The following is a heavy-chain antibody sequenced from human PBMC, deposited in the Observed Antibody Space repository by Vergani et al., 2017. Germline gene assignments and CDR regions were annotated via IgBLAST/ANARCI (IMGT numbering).Heavy chain of an antibody. V-gene: IGHV2-5*04. Sequence: QITLNESGPTLVKPTQPLTLTSTFSGFSLNTRGVSVAWIRQPPGKALDWLALIYWNDDQHYSPSLNNRVTITKETSKNQVVLTMTNMDYVDTGTYYCVYXKTGCGTTGCLYPFYYCYYMDVWGKGTTVTVSS. CDR2: IYWNDDQ. CDR3: VYXKTGCGTTGCLYPFYYCYYMDV. D-gene: IGHD1-7*01. J-gene: IGHJ6*03. CDR1: GFSLNTRGVS.